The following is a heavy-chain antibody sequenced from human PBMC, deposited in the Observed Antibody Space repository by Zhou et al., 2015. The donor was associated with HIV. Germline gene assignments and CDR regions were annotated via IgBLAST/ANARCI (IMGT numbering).Heavy chain of an antibody. CDR2: INSGGTNI. CDR1: GFTFSSYT. Sequence: EVQLVESGGRLGTAWGGSLRLSCAVSGFTFSSYTMNWVRQAPGKGLEWVAYINSGGTNIHYADSVKGRFTISRDNAKNSLYLQMNSLRAGDTAVYYCARLRITIFGVIKDSSSYYMDVWGTGTTVTVSS. D-gene: IGHD3-3*01. V-gene: IGHV3-48*01. CDR3: ARLRITIFGVIKDSSSYYMDV. J-gene: IGHJ6*03.